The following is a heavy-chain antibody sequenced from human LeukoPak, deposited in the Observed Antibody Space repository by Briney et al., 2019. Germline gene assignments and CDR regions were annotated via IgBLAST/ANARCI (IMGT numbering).Heavy chain of an antibody. CDR3: ARYPEYYDFWGGYYSYYYYGMDV. D-gene: IGHD3-3*01. CDR1: GYTFTSYD. J-gene: IGHJ6*02. V-gene: IGHV1-8*01. CDR2: MNPNSGNT. Sequence: ASVKVSCKASGYTFTSYDINWVRQATGQGLEWMGWMNPNSGNTGYAQKFQGRVTMARNTSISTAYMELSSLRSEDTAVYYCARYPEYYDFWGGYYSYYYYGMDVWGQGTTVTVSS.